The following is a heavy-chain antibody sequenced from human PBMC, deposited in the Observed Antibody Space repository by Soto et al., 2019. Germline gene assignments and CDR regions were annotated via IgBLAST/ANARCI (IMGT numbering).Heavy chain of an antibody. D-gene: IGHD3-10*01. J-gene: IGHJ4*02. CDR3: AKELAYYGSGSYYNVY. CDR2: ISWNSGSI. CDR1: GFTFDDYA. V-gene: IGHV3-9*01. Sequence: GGSLRLSCAASGFTFDDYAMHWVQQAPGKGLEWVSGISWNSGSIGYADSVKGRFTISRDNAKNSLYLQMNSLRAEDTALYYCAKELAYYGSGSYYNVYWGQGTLVTVSS.